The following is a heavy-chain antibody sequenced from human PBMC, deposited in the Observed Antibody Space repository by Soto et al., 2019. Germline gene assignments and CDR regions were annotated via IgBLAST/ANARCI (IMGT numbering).Heavy chain of an antibody. Sequence: ARPGTGKGLEWVSAIGTAGDTYYPGAVPGRFPRSREDAKNSLYLQMNSLRAEDTAVYYCARGIVRKQQLFLSQCYGDHRDLHSFPTPRSSDP. CDR2: IGTAGDT. V-gene: IGHV3-13*01. J-gene: IGHJ5*02. CDR3: ARGIVRKQQLFLSQCYGDHRDLHSFPTPRSSDP. D-gene: IGHD6-13*01.